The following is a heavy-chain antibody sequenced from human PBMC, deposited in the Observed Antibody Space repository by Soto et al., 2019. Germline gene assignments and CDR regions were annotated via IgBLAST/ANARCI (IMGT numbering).Heavy chain of an antibody. J-gene: IGHJ4*02. D-gene: IGHD3-9*01. Sequence: GGSLRLSCAASGFTFSSYGMHWVRQAPGKGLEWVVVISYDGSKKYYADSVKGRITISRDNSKNTLYLQMNSLRVEDTAVYYCAKGGGYFDFDYWGQGTLVTVSS. CDR2: ISYDGSKK. CDR3: AKGGGYFDFDY. V-gene: IGHV3-30*18. CDR1: GFTFSSYG.